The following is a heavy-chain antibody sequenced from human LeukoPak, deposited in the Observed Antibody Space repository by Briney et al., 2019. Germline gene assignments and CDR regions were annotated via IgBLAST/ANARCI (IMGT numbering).Heavy chain of an antibody. Sequence: GASVKVSCKASGYTFTTYTIHWVRQAPGQRLEWMGWINVGNGNTKYSQNFQGRVTITRDTSASTAYMELSSLKSEDAAVYYCARQGGGFDYWGQGTVVTVSS. D-gene: IGHD3-16*01. CDR1: GYTFTTYT. V-gene: IGHV1-3*01. J-gene: IGHJ4*02. CDR2: INVGNGNT. CDR3: ARQGGGFDY.